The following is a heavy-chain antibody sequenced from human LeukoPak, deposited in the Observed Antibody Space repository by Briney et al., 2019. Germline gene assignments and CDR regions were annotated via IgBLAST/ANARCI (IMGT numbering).Heavy chain of an antibody. D-gene: IGHD3-10*01. CDR1: GGSMSSYY. CDR3: ARAVGSGSFQTYYYYMDV. J-gene: IGHJ6*03. V-gene: IGHV4-59*01. CDR2: IYHSGST. Sequence: SETLSLTCSVSGGSMSSYYWSWIRQSPGKGLEWIGYIYHSGSTDYNPSLKSRVTISEDTSKKQFSLKVSSVTAADTAVYYCARAVGSGSFQTYYYYMDVWGKGTTVTISS.